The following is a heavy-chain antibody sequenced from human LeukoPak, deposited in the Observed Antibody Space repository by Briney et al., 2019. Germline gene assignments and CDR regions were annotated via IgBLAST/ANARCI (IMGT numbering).Heavy chain of an antibody. V-gene: IGHV4-59*01. J-gene: IGHJ4*02. CDR1: GGSISSYY. D-gene: IGHD4-17*01. Sequence: SETLSLTCTVSGGSISSYYWSWIRQPPGKGLEWIGYIYYSGSTNYNPSLKSRVTISVDTSKNQFSLKLSSATAADTAVYYCARGDYGYYFDYWGQGTLVTVSS. CDR3: ARGDYGYYFDY. CDR2: IYYSGST.